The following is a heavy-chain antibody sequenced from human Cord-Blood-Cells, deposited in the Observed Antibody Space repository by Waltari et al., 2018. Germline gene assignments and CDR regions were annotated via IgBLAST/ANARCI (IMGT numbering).Heavy chain of an antibody. D-gene: IGHD3-10*01. CDR2: IWYDGSNK. CDR3: ASLRYGSGSYYYYGMDV. V-gene: IGHV3-33*01. Sequence: QVQLVESGGGVVQPGRSLRLSCAASGFPFSSYGMHWVRQGPGKGLEWVAVIWYDGSNKYYADSVKGRFTISRDNSKNTLYLQMNSLRAEDTAVYYCASLRYGSGSYYYYGMDVWGQGTTVTVSS. CDR1: GFPFSSYG. J-gene: IGHJ6*02.